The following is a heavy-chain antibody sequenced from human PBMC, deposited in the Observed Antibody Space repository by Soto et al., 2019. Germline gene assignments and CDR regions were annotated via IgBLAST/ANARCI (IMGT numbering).Heavy chain of an antibody. Sequence: EVQLLESGGGLIQPGGSLRLSCAASGFTFGDYAMSWVRQAPGKGLEWVSTIFGGGNKPFSANSVKGRFRISRDTSKNLLFLQLDSLTVEDTAVYYCAKQEGHPVNLYHFDRWGQGTLVIVSS. CDR3: AKQEGHPVNLYHFDR. CDR2: IFGGGNKP. CDR1: GFTFGDYA. J-gene: IGHJ4*02. V-gene: IGHV3-23*05.